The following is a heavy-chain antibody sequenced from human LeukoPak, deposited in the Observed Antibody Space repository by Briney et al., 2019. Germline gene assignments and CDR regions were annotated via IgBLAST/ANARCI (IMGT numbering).Heavy chain of an antibody. CDR2: IIPIFGIA. V-gene: IGHV1-69*04. CDR1: GGTFSSYA. D-gene: IGHD5-18*01. J-gene: IGHJ6*02. Sequence: GASVKVSCKASGGTFSSYAISWVRQAPGQGLEWMGRIIPIFGIANYAQKFQGRVTITADKSTSTAYMELSSLRSEDTAVYYCARQDTAMVLSYYYYGMDVWGQGTTVTVSS. CDR3: ARQDTAMVLSYYYYGMDV.